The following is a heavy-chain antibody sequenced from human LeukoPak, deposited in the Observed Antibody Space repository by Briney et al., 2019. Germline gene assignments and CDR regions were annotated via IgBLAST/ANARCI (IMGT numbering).Heavy chain of an antibody. V-gene: IGHV3-43*02. CDR2: ISGDGVST. CDR1: GFMFDDYA. Sequence: GGSLRLSCAASGFMFDDYAMHWVRQVPGRGLEWVSLISGDGVSTLYADSVKGRFTISRDNNNSSLSLQMRRLTAEDTAFYYCVREQFSHTSNYFDNWGQGILVTVSS. D-gene: IGHD5-24*01. J-gene: IGHJ4*02. CDR3: VREQFSHTSNYFDN.